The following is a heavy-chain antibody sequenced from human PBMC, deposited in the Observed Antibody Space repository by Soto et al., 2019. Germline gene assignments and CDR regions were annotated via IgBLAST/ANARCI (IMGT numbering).Heavy chain of an antibody. V-gene: IGHV4-31*03. CDR3: ATVPTPRIYGLD. CDR1: GGSMSSGGWY. D-gene: IGHD2-15*01. Sequence: TLSLTFTVSGGSMSSGGWYWSWIRQHPGKGLEWIGYIYYSGSTYYNPSLQSRVTISVDTSKNQFSLKLTSVTAADTAVYYCATVPTPRIYGLDWGQGTLVTVSS. J-gene: IGHJ4*02. CDR2: IYYSGST.